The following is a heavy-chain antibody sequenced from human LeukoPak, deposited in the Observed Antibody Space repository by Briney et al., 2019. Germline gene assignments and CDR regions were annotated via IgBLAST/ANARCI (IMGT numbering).Heavy chain of an antibody. D-gene: IGHD3-10*01. V-gene: IGHV1-18*01. CDR3: ARAPNYYGSGSLFDY. J-gene: IGHJ4*02. CDR2: ISAYNGNT. CDR1: GYTFTSYG. Sequence: ASVKVSCKASGYTFTSYGISWVRQAPGQGLEWMGWISAYNGNTNYAQKFQGRVTMTTDTSTSTAYMELRSLRSDDTAVYYCARAPNYYGSGSLFDYWGQGTLVTVSS.